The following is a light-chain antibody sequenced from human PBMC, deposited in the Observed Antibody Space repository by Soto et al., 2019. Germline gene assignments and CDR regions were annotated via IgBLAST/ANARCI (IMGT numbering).Light chain of an antibody. V-gene: IGKV2-28*01. CDR2: LGS. J-gene: IGKJ5*01. CDR1: DSLRHSDGYNY. CDR3: MQALQTPRA. Sequence: DIVMTQSPLSLPVTPGEPASSSCSSSDSLRHSDGYNYLDWYLQKPGQSPQLLIYLGSNRASGVPDRFSGSGSGTDFTLKISRVEAEDVGVYYCMQALQTPRAFGQGTRLETK.